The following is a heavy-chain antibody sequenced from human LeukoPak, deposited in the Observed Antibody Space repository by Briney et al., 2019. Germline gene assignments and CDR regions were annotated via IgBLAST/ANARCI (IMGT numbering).Heavy chain of an antibody. V-gene: IGHV4-39*01. CDR1: GGSISSSSYY. J-gene: IGHJ5*02. CDR2: IYYSGST. D-gene: IGHD3-22*01. CDR3: ARHSWDYYDSSGYQGWFDP. Sequence: PSETLSLTCTVSGGSISSSSYYWGWIRQPPGKGLEWIGSIYYSGSTYYNPSLKSRVTISVDTSKNQFPLKLSSVTAADTAVYYCARHSWDYYDSSGYQGWFDPWGQGTLVTVSS.